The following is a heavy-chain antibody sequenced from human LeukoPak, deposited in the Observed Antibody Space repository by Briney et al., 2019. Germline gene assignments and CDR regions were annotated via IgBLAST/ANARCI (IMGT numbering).Heavy chain of an antibody. J-gene: IGHJ4*02. CDR3: AKLLMATVTYFDY. D-gene: IGHD4-17*01. V-gene: IGHV3-23*01. CDR2: ISSSGGST. Sequence: GGSLRLSCAASGFTFSSYAMSWVRQAPGKGLEWVSAISSSGGSTYYADSVKGRFTISRDNSKNTLYLQMNSLRAEDTAVYYCAKLLMATVTYFDYWGQGTLVTVSS. CDR1: GFTFSSYA.